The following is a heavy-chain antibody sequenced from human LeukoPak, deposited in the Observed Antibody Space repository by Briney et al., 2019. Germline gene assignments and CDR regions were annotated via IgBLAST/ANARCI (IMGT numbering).Heavy chain of an antibody. CDR1: GYRFTSYW. J-gene: IGHJ4*02. Sequence: EESLKISGKGSGYRFTSYWIGWVRQMPGKGLEWMGIIYPGDSDTRYSPSFQGQVTISADKSISTAYLQWSSLKASDTAMYYCARLGGDRNGGLRYSDWLLYYWGQGTLVTVSS. CDR3: ARLGGDRNGGLRYSDWLLYY. D-gene: IGHD3-9*01. V-gene: IGHV5-51*01. CDR2: IYPGDSDT.